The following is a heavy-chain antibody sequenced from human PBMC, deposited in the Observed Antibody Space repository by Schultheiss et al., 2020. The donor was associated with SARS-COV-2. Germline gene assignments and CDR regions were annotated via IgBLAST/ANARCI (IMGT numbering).Heavy chain of an antibody. J-gene: IGHJ3*02. CDR3: ARVRSGGTLYAFDI. V-gene: IGHV3-21*01. Sequence: GGSLRLSCAASGFTFSSYAMHWVRQPPGKGLEWVSSISSSSSYIYYADSVKGRFTISRDNAKNSLYLQMNSLRAEDTVVYYCARVRSGGTLYAFDIWGQGTMVTVTS. CDR2: ISSSSSYI. CDR1: GFTFSSYA. D-gene: IGHD2-15*01.